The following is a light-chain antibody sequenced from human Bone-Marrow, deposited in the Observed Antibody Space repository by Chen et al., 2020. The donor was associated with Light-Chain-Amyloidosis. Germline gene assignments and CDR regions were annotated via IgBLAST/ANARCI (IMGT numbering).Light chain of an antibody. CDR2: RDN. J-gene: IGLJ2*01. V-gene: IGLV3-9*01. CDR1: DIGSEN. Sequence: SYELSQPVSMSVALGQTARIPCGAKDIGSENVQWYQQKPGRAPVLVMYRDNNRPSGIPERFSGSNSGNTATLTIYRAQDGDEADYYCQVWARSAVVFGGGTKLTVL. CDR3: QVWARSAVV.